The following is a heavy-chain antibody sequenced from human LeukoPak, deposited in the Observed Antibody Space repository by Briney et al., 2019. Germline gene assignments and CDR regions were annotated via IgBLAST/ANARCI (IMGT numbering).Heavy chain of an antibody. CDR2: ISSSSSYI. CDR3: ARGVRDFDWLFDY. Sequence: PGGPLRLSCAASGFTFSSYSMNWVRQAPGKGLEWVSSISSSSSYIYYADSVKGRFTISRDNAKNSLYLQMNSLRAEDTAVYYCARGVRDFDWLFDYWGQGTLVTVSS. V-gene: IGHV3-21*01. D-gene: IGHD3-9*01. J-gene: IGHJ4*02. CDR1: GFTFSSYS.